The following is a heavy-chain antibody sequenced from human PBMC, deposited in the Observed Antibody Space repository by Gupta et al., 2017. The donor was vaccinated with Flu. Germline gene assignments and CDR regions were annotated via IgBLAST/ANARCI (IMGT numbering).Heavy chain of an antibody. CDR1: GGSISSYY. V-gene: IGHV4-59*01. D-gene: IGHD3-16*02. Sequence: QVQLQESGPGLVKPSETLSLTCTVSGGSISSYYWSWIRQPPGKGLEWIGYIYYSGSTNYNPSLKSRVTISVDTSKNQFSLKLSSVTAADTAVYYCARLRLGELSLFDYWGQGTLVTVSS. CDR2: IYYSGST. CDR3: ARLRLGELSLFDY. J-gene: IGHJ4*02.